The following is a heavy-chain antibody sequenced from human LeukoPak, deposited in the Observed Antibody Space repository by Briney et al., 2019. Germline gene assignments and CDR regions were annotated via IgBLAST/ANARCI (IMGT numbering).Heavy chain of an antibody. V-gene: IGHV3-48*01. Sequence: HAGGSLRLSCAASGFTFSSYSMNWVRQAPGKGLEWVSYISSSSSTIYYADSVKGRFTISRDNSKNTLYLQMGSLRAEDMAVYYCARDGFYDFWSGYYPKYGMDVWGQGTTVTVSS. CDR1: GFTFSSYS. CDR3: ARDGFYDFWSGYYPKYGMDV. J-gene: IGHJ6*02. D-gene: IGHD3-3*01. CDR2: ISSSSSTI.